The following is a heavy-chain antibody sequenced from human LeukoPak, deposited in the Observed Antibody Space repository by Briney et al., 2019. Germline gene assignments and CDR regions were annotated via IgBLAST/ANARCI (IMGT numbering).Heavy chain of an antibody. CDR3: VRDHCGGDCFDAFDI. J-gene: IGHJ3*02. CDR1: GGTFSSYA. D-gene: IGHD2-21*02. CDR2: IIPILGIA. Sequence: ASVKVSCKASGGTFSSYAISWVRQAPGQGLEWMGRIIPILGIANYAQKFQGRVTITADKSTSTAYMELSSLRSEDTAVYYCVRDHCGGDCFDAFDIWGQGTMVTVSS. V-gene: IGHV1-69*04.